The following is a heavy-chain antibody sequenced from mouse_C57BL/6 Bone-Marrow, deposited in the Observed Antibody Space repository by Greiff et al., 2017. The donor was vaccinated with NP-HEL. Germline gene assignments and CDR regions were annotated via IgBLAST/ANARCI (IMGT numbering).Heavy chain of an antibody. V-gene: IGHV5-12*01. CDR3: ASRAYYYGSSYGYFDV. D-gene: IGHD1-1*01. J-gene: IGHJ1*03. CDR1: GFTFSDYY. Sequence: EVQVVESGGGLVQPGGSLKLSCAASGFTFSDYYMYWVRQTPEKRLEWVAYISNGGGSTYYPDTVKGRFTISRDNAKNTLYLQMSRLKSEDTAMYYCASRAYYYGSSYGYFDVWGTGTTVTVSS. CDR2: ISNGGGST.